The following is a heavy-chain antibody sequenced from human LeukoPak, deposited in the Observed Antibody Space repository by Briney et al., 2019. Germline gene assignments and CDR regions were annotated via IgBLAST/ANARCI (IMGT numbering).Heavy chain of an antibody. CDR2: ISPSSGYI. CDR3: GRGGVNTFGYGF. Sequence: GGSLRLSCAASGFTFSSYSMNWVRQAPGKGLEWVSSISPSSGYIYYADSVKGRFTISRDDAKNSLCLEMNNLRAEDTAVYYCGRGGVNTFGYGFWGQGAPVTGSS. J-gene: IGHJ1*01. V-gene: IGHV3-21*06. D-gene: IGHD3-16*01. CDR1: GFTFSSYS.